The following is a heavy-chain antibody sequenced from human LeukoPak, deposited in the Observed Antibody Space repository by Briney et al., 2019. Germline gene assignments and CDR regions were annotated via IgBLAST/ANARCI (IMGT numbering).Heavy chain of an antibody. CDR1: GFTFSSYG. J-gene: IGHJ4*02. CDR3: ARDMGSSSNPGGY. CDR2: IWYDGSNK. V-gene: IGHV3-33*01. D-gene: IGHD6-13*01. Sequence: GGSLRLSCAASGFTFSSYGMHWVRQAPGKGLEWVAVIWYDGSNKYYADSVKGRFTISRDNSKNTLYLQMNSLRAEDTAVYYCARDMGSSSNPGGYWGQGTLVTVSS.